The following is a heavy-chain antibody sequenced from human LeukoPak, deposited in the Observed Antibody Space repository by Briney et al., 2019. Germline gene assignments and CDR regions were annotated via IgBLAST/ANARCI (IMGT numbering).Heavy chain of an antibody. D-gene: IGHD5-12*01. Sequence: GGSLRLSCVGSRFTFRSFEMTWVRQAPGKGLEWVSFISVSGGSTYYADAVKGRFTFSRYNSKDTLYLQMSSLRAEDTAVDYCAKAEDIVAYWGYFDYGGQGSLVTVSS. CDR3: AKAEDIVAYWGYFDY. J-gene: IGHJ4*02. CDR1: RFTFRSFE. V-gene: IGHV3-23*01. CDR2: ISVSGGST.